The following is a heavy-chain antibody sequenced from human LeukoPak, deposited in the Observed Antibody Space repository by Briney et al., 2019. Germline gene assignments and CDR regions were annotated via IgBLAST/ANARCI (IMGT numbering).Heavy chain of an antibody. CDR1: GXIFNTYA. V-gene: IGHV3-23*01. Sequence: GGSLRLSCAASGXIFNTYALSWVRQAPGKGLEWVSTIRGSGESTHYADSVKGRFTISRDNSKNTLYLQMNSLRAEDTAVYYCARAPTTYYYDSSGYYSPHFDYWGQGTLVTVSS. D-gene: IGHD3-22*01. CDR3: ARAPTTYYYDSSGYYSPHFDY. J-gene: IGHJ4*02. CDR2: IRGSGEST.